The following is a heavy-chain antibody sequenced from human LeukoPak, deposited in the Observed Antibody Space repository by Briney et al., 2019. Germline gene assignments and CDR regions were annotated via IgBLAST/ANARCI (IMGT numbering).Heavy chain of an antibody. D-gene: IGHD3-16*02. CDR1: GGTFSIYA. CDR3: ARERLVELSLDY. CDR2: IIPILGIA. V-gene: IGHV1-69*04. J-gene: IGHJ4*02. Sequence: SVTVPCKASGGTFSIYAISWVRQAPGQGLEWVGRIIPILGIANYAQKFQGRVTITADKSTSTAYMELSSLRSEDTAVYYCARERLVELSLDYWGQGTLVTVSS.